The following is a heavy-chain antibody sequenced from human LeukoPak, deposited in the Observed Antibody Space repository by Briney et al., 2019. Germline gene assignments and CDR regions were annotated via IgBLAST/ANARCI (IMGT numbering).Heavy chain of an antibody. CDR1: VGTFSSHA. V-gene: IGHV1-2*02. CDR2: MHTNSVYT. CDR3: ASIVGARVTEFDY. Sequence: ASVTVSCKASVGTFSSHAISWVRQAPGQGLDWMGCMHTNSVYTQHAQPFQGRVTLTRDTSISTDYMELSRLTSDDTAVYYCASIVGARVTEFDYWGQGTLVTGSS. D-gene: IGHD1-26*01. J-gene: IGHJ4*02.